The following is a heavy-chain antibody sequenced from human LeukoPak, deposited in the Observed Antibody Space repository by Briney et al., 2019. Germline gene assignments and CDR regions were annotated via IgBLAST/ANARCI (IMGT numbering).Heavy chain of an antibody. CDR3: AKHRGYSYGYPVDY. CDR1: GFTFSNYA. V-gene: IGHV3-23*01. CDR2: TGSGGST. J-gene: IGHJ4*02. Sequence: PGESLRLSCAASGFTFSNYAMSWVRQAPGKGLEWVSVTGSGGSTYYADSVKGRFTISRDNSKNTLYLQMNSLRAEDTAVYYCAKHRGYSYGYPVDYWGQGTLVTVSS. D-gene: IGHD5-18*01.